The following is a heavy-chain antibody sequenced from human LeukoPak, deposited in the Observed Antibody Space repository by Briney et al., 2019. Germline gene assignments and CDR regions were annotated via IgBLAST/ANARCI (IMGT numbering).Heavy chain of an antibody. V-gene: IGHV1-8*02. J-gene: IGHJ4*02. CDR1: GGTFSSYA. Sequence: GASVKVSCKASGGTFSSYAISWVRQAPGQGLEWMGWMNPNSGNTGYAQKFQGRVTMTRNTSISTAYMELSSLRSEDTAVYYCARGGRKVRRYDSSGYPFDYWGQGTLVTVSS. CDR2: MNPNSGNT. D-gene: IGHD3-22*01. CDR3: ARGGRKVRRYDSSGYPFDY.